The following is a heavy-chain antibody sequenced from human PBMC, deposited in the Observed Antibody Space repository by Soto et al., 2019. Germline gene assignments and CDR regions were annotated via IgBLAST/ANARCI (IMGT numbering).Heavy chain of an antibody. CDR2: ISGKNDKR. Sequence: QVQLVQSGGEIKKPGASVNVSCKASGYTFTRYGISWVRQAPGQGFEWMGWISGKNDKRNPAQRFRGRITMTTDTSTNTAYLEVRSLGSAATAIYYCAREGNGYEDYWGQGTLVTVSS. D-gene: IGHD5-12*01. J-gene: IGHJ4*02. CDR3: AREGNGYEDY. V-gene: IGHV1-18*04. CDR1: GYTFTRYG.